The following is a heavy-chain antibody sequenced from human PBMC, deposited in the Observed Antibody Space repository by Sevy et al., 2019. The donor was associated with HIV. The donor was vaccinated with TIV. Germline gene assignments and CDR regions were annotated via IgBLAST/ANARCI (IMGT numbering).Heavy chain of an antibody. CDR3: ARDLRVDLDY. CDR1: GFTFSSYA. J-gene: IGHJ4*02. CDR2: ISFDGRKT. V-gene: IGHV3-30*04. Sequence: GGSLRLSCAASGFTFSSYAFHWVRQAPGKGLEWVAVISFDGRKTDYANSVKGRFTISKDNTKHTLHLRMSRLRGDDTAVYYCARDLRVDLDYWGQGTLVTVSS.